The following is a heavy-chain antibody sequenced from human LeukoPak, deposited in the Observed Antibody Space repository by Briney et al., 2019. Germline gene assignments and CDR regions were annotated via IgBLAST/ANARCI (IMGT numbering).Heavy chain of an antibody. CDR2: IYYSGST. CDR3: ARMSGRESSGYYLDY. Sequence: PSETLSLTCTVSGGSISSYYWSWIRQPPGKGLEWTGYIYYSGSTYYNPSLKSRVTISVDTSKNHFSLKLSSVTAADTAVYYCARMSGRESSGYYLDYWGQGTLVTVSS. D-gene: IGHD3-22*01. V-gene: IGHV4-59*06. J-gene: IGHJ4*02. CDR1: GGSISSYY.